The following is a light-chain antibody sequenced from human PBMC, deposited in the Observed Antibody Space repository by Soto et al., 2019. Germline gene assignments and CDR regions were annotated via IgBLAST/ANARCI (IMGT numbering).Light chain of an antibody. CDR1: SSDVGGYYY. J-gene: IGLJ2*01. CDR2: DVN. V-gene: IGLV2-11*01. CDR3: QTSDSGLLGLV. Sequence: QSALTQPRSVSGSPGQSVTISCTGTSSDVGGYYYVSWYQQHPGKAPKLMIYDVNKRPSGVPDRFSASKSGTSASLTITGLQPDDEADYYCQTSDSGLLGLVFGTGTKLTVL.